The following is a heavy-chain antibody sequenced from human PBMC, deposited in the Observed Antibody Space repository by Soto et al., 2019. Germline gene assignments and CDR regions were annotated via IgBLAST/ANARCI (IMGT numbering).Heavy chain of an antibody. CDR3: VRESRTDEDGYDARGYYFDY. Sequence: ASGGGLVKPGGSLRLACAASGFTFSDYYMSWVRQAPGKGLEWVSFISLGDSYKKTADSVKGRFTISRDNATNSPYLQMNSLRAEDTALYYCVRESRTDEDGYDARGYYFDYWGQGTLVTVSS. D-gene: IGHD5-12*01. J-gene: IGHJ4*02. CDR1: GFTFSDYY. V-gene: IGHV3-11*06. CDR2: ISLGDSYK.